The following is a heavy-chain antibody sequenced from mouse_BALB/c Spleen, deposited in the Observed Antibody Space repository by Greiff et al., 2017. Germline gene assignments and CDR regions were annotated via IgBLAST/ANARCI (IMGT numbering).Heavy chain of an antibody. D-gene: IGHD1-1*01. J-gene: IGHJ2*01. CDR3: ARGVDYYGSVYFDY. Sequence: VQLQQSGPGLVKPSQSLSLTCSVTGYSITSGYYWNWIRQFPGNKLEWMGYISYDGSNNYNPSLKNRISITRDTSKNQFFLKLNSVTTEDTATYYCARGVDYYGSVYFDYWGQGTTLTVSS. CDR1: GYSITSGYY. V-gene: IGHV3-6*02. CDR2: ISYDGSN.